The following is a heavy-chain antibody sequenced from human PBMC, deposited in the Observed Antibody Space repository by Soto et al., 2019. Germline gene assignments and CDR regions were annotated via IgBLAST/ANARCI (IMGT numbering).Heavy chain of an antibody. Sequence: SETLSLACAVSGGSMSSSYWWSWVRQPPGKGLEWIGEIYHSGSTNYNPSLKSRVTISVDKSKNQFSLKLSSVTAADTAVFYGGRGGPYNGNDPGYWGKGTLVPVSS. V-gene: IGHV4-4*02. CDR2: IYHSGST. CDR3: GRGGPYNGNDPGY. J-gene: IGHJ4*02. CDR1: GGSMSSSYW. D-gene: IGHD1-20*01.